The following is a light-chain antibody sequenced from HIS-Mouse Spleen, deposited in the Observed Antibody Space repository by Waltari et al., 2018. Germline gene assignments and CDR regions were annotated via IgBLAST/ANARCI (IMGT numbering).Light chain of an antibody. CDR1: QGVSSY. Sequence: EIVLTQSPATLSLSPGERATLSCRARQGVSSYLAWYQQKPGQAPRLLIYDASNRATGIPARFSGSGSGTDFTLTISSLEPEDFAVYYCQQRSNWPPRAITFGQGTRLEIK. CDR2: DAS. J-gene: IGKJ5*01. CDR3: QQRSNWPPRAIT. V-gene: IGKV3-11*01.